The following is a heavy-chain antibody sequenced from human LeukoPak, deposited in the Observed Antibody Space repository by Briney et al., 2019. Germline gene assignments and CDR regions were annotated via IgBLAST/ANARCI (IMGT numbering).Heavy chain of an antibody. CDR3: ARALPSTVTTDWFDP. Sequence: SETLSLTCTVSGGSISSSSYYWGWIRQPPGKGLEWIGSIYYSGSTYYNPSLKSRVTISVDTSKNQFSLKLSSVTAADTAVYYRARALPSTVTTDWFDPWGQGTLVTVSS. J-gene: IGHJ5*02. D-gene: IGHD4-17*01. CDR1: GGSISSSSYY. V-gene: IGHV4-39*07. CDR2: IYYSGST.